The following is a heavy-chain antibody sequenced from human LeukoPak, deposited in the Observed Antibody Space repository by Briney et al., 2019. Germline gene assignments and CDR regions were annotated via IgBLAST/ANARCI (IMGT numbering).Heavy chain of an antibody. CDR3: ARSRALGGSFDH. J-gene: IGHJ4*02. CDR1: GGTFSSYA. D-gene: IGHD3-16*01. V-gene: IGHV1-69*04. CDR2: IIPILGIA. Sequence: SVKVSCKASGGTFSSYAISWVRQAPGQGLEWMGRIIPILGIANYAQKFQGRVTITADKSTSTAYMELSSLRSEDTAVYYCARSRALGGSFDHWGQGTLVTVSS.